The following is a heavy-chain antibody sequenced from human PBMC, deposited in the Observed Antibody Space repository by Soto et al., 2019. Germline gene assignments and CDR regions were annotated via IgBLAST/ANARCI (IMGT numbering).Heavy chain of an antibody. CDR1: GYTFTGYY. J-gene: IGHJ6*02. Sequence: RASVKVSCKASGYTFTGYYMHWVRQAPGQGLEWMGWINPNSGGTNYAQKFQGWVTMTRDTSISTAYMELSRLRSDDTAVYYCARDRGYDFWSGYPQGMDVWGQGTTVTVSS. CDR3: ARDRGYDFWSGYPQGMDV. CDR2: INPNSGGT. V-gene: IGHV1-2*04. D-gene: IGHD3-3*01.